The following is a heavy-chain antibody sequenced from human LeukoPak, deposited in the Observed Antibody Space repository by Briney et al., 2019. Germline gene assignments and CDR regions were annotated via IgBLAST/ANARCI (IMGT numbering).Heavy chain of an antibody. V-gene: IGHV1-2*02. CDR2: INPNSGGT. J-gene: IGHJ4*02. CDR3: ARALGYDSSGYIFDY. D-gene: IGHD3-22*01. CDR1: GYTFTGYY. Sequence: GASVKVSCKASGYTFTGYYMHWVRQAPGQGLERMGWINPNSGGTNYAQKFQGRVTMTRDTSISTAYMELSRLRSDDTAVYFCARALGYDSSGYIFDYWGQGTLVTVSS.